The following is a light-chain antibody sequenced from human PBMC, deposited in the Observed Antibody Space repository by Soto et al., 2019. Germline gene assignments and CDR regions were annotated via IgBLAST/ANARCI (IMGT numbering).Light chain of an antibody. CDR3: QQSHSSPLT. J-gene: IGKJ4*01. CDR2: DAS. CDR1: RSIRGC. V-gene: IGKV1-39*01. Sequence: IQLTQSPPSLSATVGDRVTLTCRASRSIRGCLNWYKQKPGEAPELLIYDASRWESGVPDRFSGSGSGTDFTLTISSLQPEDSAAYYCQQSHSSPLTFGGGTKVDTK.